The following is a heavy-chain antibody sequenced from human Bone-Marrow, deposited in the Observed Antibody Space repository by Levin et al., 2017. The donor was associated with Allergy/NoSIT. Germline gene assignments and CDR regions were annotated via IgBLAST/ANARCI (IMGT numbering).Heavy chain of an antibody. CDR2: IEPTDSYN. J-gene: IGHJ3*01. Sequence: GGSLRLSCKTSGDTFGNYWINWVRQMPGKGLEWVGRIEPTDSYNHYGPSFQGQFTISTDNSTTTAFLQWGSLEASDPAIYYCTRQLFDVLTGFYDPFDVWGQGTMVTVSS. CDR1: GDTFGNYW. V-gene: IGHV5-10-1*01. D-gene: IGHD3-9*01. CDR3: TRQLFDVLTGFYDPFDV.